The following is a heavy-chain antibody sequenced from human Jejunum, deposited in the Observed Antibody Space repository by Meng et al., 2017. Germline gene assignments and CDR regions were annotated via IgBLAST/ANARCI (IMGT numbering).Heavy chain of an antibody. CDR2: VYYSGHT. V-gene: IGHV4-61*03. J-gene: IGHJ4*02. CDR3: ARTPLYSGSYYFDP. D-gene: IGHD1-26*01. CDR1: GYSVSSDNYY. Sequence: HIQDAGPGPVSPSETLSLTCTVSGYSVSSDNYYWSWIRQPPGKGLEWIGYVYYSGHTDCNPSLKSRLSISIDTSKNHFSLKLSSVTAADTAVYYCARTPLYSGSYYFDPWGQGALVTVSS.